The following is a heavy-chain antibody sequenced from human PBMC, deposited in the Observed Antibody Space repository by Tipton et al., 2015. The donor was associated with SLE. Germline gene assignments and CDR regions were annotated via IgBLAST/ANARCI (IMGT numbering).Heavy chain of an antibody. D-gene: IGHD4-17*01. J-gene: IGHJ5*02. CDR3: ARVYPRLRIFGWFDP. CDR1: GYSISRGSNY. CDR2: IYNTGST. Sequence: TLSLTCTVSGYSISRGSNYWSWIRQPAGKGLEWIGHIYNTGSTNYNPLLKSRVTISVDTSKNQFSLKLSSVTAADTAVYYCARVYPRLRIFGWFDPWGQGTLVTVSS. V-gene: IGHV4-61*09.